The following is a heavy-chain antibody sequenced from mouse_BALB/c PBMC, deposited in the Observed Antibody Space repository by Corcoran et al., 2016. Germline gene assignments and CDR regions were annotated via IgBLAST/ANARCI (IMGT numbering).Heavy chain of an antibody. CDR2: IEPANGNT. CDR1: GFNIKDTY. J-gene: IGHJ1*01. CDR3: ARWDWYFDG. Sequence: EVQLQQSGSELVKPGASVKLSCTASGFNIKDTYMHWVKQRPEQGLEWIGGIEPANGNTKYDPKFQGKATITADTSSNTAYLQLSSLTSEDTAVDYGARWDWYFDGWGAGTTVTVSS. V-gene: IGHV14-3*02.